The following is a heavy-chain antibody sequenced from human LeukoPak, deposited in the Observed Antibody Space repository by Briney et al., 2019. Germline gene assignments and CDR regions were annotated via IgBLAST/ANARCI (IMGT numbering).Heavy chain of an antibody. Sequence: SETLSLTCTVSGGSISSGGYYWSWIRQHPGKGLEWIGYIYYSGSTYYNPSLKSRVTISVDTSKNQFSLKLSSVTAADTAVYYCARGLSSSSGVDYWGQGTLVTVSS. V-gene: IGHV4-31*03. D-gene: IGHD2/OR15-2a*01. CDR2: IYYSGST. J-gene: IGHJ4*02. CDR3: ARGLSSSSGVDY. CDR1: GGSISSGGYY.